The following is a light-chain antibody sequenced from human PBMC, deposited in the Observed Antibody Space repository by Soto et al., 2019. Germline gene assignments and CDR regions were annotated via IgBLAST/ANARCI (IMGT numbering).Light chain of an antibody. Sequence: EIVLTQSPDTLSLSPGERATISCRASQSIAKNYLAWYQQKPGQAPRLLIYDASSRATGIPHRFTGSGSGTDFALTISKLEPEDFAVYYCQQCAYSPRTFGQGTKVEVK. V-gene: IGKV3-20*01. J-gene: IGKJ1*01. CDR2: DAS. CDR3: QQCAYSPRT. CDR1: QSIAKNY.